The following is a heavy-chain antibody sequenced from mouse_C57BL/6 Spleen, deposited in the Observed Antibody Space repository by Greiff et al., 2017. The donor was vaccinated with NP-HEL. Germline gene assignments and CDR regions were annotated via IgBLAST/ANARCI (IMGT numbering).Heavy chain of an antibody. CDR3: AEGDYYGSVYAMDY. J-gene: IGHJ4*01. CDR2: ISSGSSTI. Sequence: EVQGVESGGGLVKPGGSLKLSCAASGFTFSDYGMHWVRQAPEKGLEWVAYISSGSSTIYYADTVKGRVTISRDNAKNTLFLQMTSLRSEDTAMYDCAEGDYYGSVYAMDYWGQGTSVTVSS. D-gene: IGHD1-1*01. V-gene: IGHV5-17*01. CDR1: GFTFSDYG.